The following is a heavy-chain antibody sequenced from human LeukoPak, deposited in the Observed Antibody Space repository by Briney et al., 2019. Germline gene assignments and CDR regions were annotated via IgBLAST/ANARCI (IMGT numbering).Heavy chain of an antibody. V-gene: IGHV3-30*05. CDR2: ISYGGRNK. J-gene: IGHJ4*02. D-gene: IGHD2-8*02. CDR3: ASYTVLASFFFDY. Sequence: PGGSLRLSCAASGFTFGSYGMHWVRQAPGKGLEWVAVISYGGRNKYYGDSVKGLFTISRDYYKNTLYLQMNSLSAEGAVVYYCASYTVLASFFFDYWGQGTLVTVSS. CDR1: GFTFGSYG.